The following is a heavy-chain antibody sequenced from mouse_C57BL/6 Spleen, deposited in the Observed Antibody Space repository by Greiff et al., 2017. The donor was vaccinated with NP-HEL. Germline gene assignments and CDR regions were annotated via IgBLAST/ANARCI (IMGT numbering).Heavy chain of an antibody. CDR2: ISYDGSN. CDR1: GYSITSGYY. Sequence: DVQLQESGPGLVKPSQSLSLTCSVTGYSITSGYYWNWIRQFPGNKLEWMGYISYDGSNNYNPSLKNRISITRDPSKNQFFLRLNSVTTEDTATYYCARDGDYDHDESHNYWGQGTTLTVSS. CDR3: ARDGDYDHDESHNY. J-gene: IGHJ2*01. D-gene: IGHD2-4*01. V-gene: IGHV3-6*01.